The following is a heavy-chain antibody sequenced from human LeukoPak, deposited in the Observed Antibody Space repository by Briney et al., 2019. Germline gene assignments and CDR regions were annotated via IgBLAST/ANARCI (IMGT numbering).Heavy chain of an antibody. Sequence: ASVKASCKASGYTFTSYYMHWVRQAPGQGLEWMGIINPSGGSTSYAQKFQGRVTMTRDTSTSTVYMELSSLRSEDTAVYYCARVLKGCCSSTSCYRGYGMDVWGQGTTVTVSS. CDR2: INPSGGST. J-gene: IGHJ6*02. D-gene: IGHD2-2*02. V-gene: IGHV1-46*01. CDR3: ARVLKGCCSSTSCYRGYGMDV. CDR1: GYTFTSYY.